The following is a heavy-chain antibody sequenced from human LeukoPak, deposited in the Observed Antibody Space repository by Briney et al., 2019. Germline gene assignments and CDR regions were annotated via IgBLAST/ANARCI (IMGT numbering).Heavy chain of an antibody. D-gene: IGHD3-22*01. CDR3: AKGVYYYDSSRYYYTYYFDY. CDR1: GFTFSNYA. J-gene: IGHJ4*02. V-gene: IGHV3-23*01. CDR2: ISGSGGSSGGST. Sequence: GGSLRLSCAASGFTFSNYAMSWVRQAPGKGLEWVSAISGSGGSSGGSTYYADSVKGRFTISRDNSKNTLYLQMNSLRAEDTAVYFCAKGVYYYDSSRYYYTYYFDYGAQGTLVTVSS.